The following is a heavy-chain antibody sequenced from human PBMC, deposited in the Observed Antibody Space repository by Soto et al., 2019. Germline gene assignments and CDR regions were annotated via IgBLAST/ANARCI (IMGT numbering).Heavy chain of an antibody. D-gene: IGHD6-13*01. CDR1: GASITSSYYY. Sequence: PSETLSLTCTVSGASITSSYYYWAWIRQPPGKGLEWIGEINHSGSTNYNPSLKSRVTISVDTSKNQFSLKLSSVTAADTAVYYCARWGIAAAGSLYNWFDPWGQGTLVTVSS. V-gene: IGHV4-39*07. CDR2: INHSGST. CDR3: ARWGIAAAGSLYNWFDP. J-gene: IGHJ5*02.